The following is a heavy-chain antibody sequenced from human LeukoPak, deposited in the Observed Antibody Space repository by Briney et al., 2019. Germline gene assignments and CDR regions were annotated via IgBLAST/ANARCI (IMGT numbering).Heavy chain of an antibody. CDR3: ARPVDYNAGDY. V-gene: IGHV3-13*01. CDR1: GFTFSTHD. Sequence: GGSLRLSCAASGFTFSTHDMHWVRQATGRGLEWVSGIGTVDDTYYPGSVKGRFTISREDAKNSLYLQMDNLTAGDTAVYYCARPVDYNAGDYWGQGTLVTVSS. D-gene: IGHD5-12*01. J-gene: IGHJ4*02. CDR2: IGTVDDT.